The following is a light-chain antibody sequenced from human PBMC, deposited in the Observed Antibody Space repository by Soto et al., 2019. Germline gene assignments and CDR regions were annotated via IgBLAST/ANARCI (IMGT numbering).Light chain of an antibody. V-gene: IGLV2-14*01. CDR2: DVT. J-gene: IGLJ1*01. Sequence: QSALTQPASVSGSPGQSITISCTGTSSDVCGYNYVSWYQQRPGKAPKFMIYDVTNRPSGVSNRFSGSKSGNTASLTISGLQAEDEADYYCCSYTTSNTRQIVFGTGTKVTVL. CDR3: CSYTTSNTRQIV. CDR1: SSDVCGYNY.